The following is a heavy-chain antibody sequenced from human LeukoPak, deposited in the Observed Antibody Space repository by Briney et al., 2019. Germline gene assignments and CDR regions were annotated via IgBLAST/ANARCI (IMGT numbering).Heavy chain of an antibody. Sequence: GGSLRLSCAASGFIFSRYGMSWVRQAPGKGLEWVSAISGSGGTTYYADSVKGRFTISRDNSKNTLYLQINSLRAEDAAVYYCAKDHLPGIVVADRDYWGQGTLVTVSS. CDR1: GFIFSRYG. V-gene: IGHV3-23*01. CDR3: AKDHLPGIVVADRDY. J-gene: IGHJ4*02. CDR2: ISGSGGTT. D-gene: IGHD6-19*01.